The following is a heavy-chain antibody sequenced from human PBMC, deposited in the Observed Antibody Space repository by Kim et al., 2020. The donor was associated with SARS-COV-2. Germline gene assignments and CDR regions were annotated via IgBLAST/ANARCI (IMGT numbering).Heavy chain of an antibody. CDR3: ASRIPDY. J-gene: IGHJ4*02. Sequence: GGSLRLSCEASGFTFSSYWMSWVRRAQGKGLESVANIKPDGSKKYYVDSVKGRFTISRENAKNSLYLQMNSLRVEDTAVYSCASRIPDYWGQGTLVTVSS. D-gene: IGHD2-15*01. CDR2: IKPDGSKK. V-gene: IGHV3-7*01. CDR1: GFTFSSYW.